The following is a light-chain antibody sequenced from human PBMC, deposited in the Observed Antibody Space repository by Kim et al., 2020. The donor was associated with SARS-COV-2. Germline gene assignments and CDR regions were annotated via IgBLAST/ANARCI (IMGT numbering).Light chain of an antibody. CDR2: SDN. Sequence: QSVLTQPPSASGTPGQRVTIPCSGGTSNIASNTVNWYRHLPGTAPKLVIHSDNQRPSGVPDRFSGSRSGTSASLAISWLQSDDEADYYCATWDDSLNGVVFGGGTQLTVL. CDR1: TSNIASNT. V-gene: IGLV1-44*01. CDR3: ATWDDSLNGVV. J-gene: IGLJ2*01.